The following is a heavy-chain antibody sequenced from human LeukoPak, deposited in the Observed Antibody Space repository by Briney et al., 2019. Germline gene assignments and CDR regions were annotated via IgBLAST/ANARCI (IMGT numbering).Heavy chain of an antibody. CDR2: INPSGGST. V-gene: IGHV1-46*01. CDR1: GYTFTSYY. J-gene: IGHJ6*02. D-gene: IGHD1-26*01. CDR3: ALASGGSYSAGNYYYGMDV. Sequence: ASVKVSCKASGYTFTSYYMHWVRQAPGQGLEWMGIINPSGGSTSYAQKFQGRVTMTRDTSTSTDYMDLSSLRSEDTAVYYCALASGGSYSAGNYYYGMDVWGQGTTVTVSS.